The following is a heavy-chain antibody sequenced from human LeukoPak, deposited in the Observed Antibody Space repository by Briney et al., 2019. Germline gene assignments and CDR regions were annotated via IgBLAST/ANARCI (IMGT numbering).Heavy chain of an antibody. CDR2: INYRGNT. V-gene: IGHV4-39*01. CDR3: ARRDYSSIYYYYGMDV. D-gene: IGHD4-11*01. J-gene: IGHJ6*02. Sequence: PSETLSLTCTVSGGSINNNIYYWGWIRQPPGKGLEWIGGINYRGNTYYNPSLESRVTISVDTSKNQFSLKLTSATAADTAVYYCARRDYSSIYYYYGMDVWGQGTTVTVSS. CDR1: GGSINNNIYY.